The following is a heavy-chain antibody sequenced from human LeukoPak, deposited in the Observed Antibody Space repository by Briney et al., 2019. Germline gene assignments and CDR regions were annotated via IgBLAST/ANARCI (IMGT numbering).Heavy chain of an antibody. CDR1: GDSVSSNSVA. CDR3: ARQSGWFDY. Sequence: SQTLSLTCAISGDSVSSNSVAWNWIRQSPSRGLEWLGRTYYRSKWYNDYAVSVRSRITINPDTSKNQFSLQLNSVTPEDTAVYHCARQSGWFDYWGQGTLVTVSS. CDR2: TYYRSKWYN. V-gene: IGHV6-1*01. D-gene: IGHD6-19*01. J-gene: IGHJ4*02.